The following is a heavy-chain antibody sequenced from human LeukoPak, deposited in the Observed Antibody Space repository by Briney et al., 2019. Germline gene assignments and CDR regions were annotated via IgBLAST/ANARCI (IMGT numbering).Heavy chain of an antibody. CDR1: GFTFSSYA. D-gene: IGHD3-10*01. Sequence: GGSLRLSCAASGFTFSSYAMSWVRQAPGKGLEWVSAISGSGGSTYYADSVKGRFTISRDNSKNTLFLQMNSLRAEDTAAYYCAKDKSMVRELDYWGQGNLVTVSS. CDR3: AKDKSMVRELDY. V-gene: IGHV3-23*01. J-gene: IGHJ4*02. CDR2: ISGSGGST.